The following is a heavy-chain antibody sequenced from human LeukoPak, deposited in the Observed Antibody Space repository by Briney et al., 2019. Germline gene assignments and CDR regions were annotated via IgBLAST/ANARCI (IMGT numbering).Heavy chain of an antibody. J-gene: IGHJ4*02. CDR1: GGSFSGYY. CDR2: INHSGST. D-gene: IGHD3-22*01. Sequence: PSETLSLTCAVYGGSFSGYYWSWIRQPPGKGLEWIGEINHSGSTNYNPSLKSRVTISVDTSKNQFSLKLSSATAADTAVYYCARRRGYSSGYYSYWGQGTLVTVSS. V-gene: IGHV4-34*01. CDR3: ARRRGYSSGYYSY.